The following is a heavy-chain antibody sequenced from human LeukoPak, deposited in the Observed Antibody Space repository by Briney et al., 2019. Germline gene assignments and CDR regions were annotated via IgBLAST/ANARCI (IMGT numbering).Heavy chain of an antibody. Sequence: GASVKVSCKASGYTFTGYYMHWVRQAPGQGLEWMGWINPNSGGTNYAQKFQGRVTMTRDTSISTAYKELSRLRSDDTAVYYCAREAVGATGDVDYWGQGTLVTVSS. V-gene: IGHV1-2*02. CDR1: GYTFTGYY. CDR3: AREAVGATGDVDY. J-gene: IGHJ4*02. D-gene: IGHD1-26*01. CDR2: INPNSGGT.